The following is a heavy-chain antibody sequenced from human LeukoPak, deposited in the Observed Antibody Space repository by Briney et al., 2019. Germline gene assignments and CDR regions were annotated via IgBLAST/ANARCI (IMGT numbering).Heavy chain of an antibody. CDR2: ISGSGGST. CDR1: GFTFSSYG. Sequence: TGGSLRLSCAASGFTFSSYGMSWVRQAPGKGLEWVSAISGSGGSTYYADSVKGRFTISRDNSKNTLYLRMNSLRAEDTAVYYCAKIYEVTRQVFDYWGQGTLVTVSS. CDR3: AKIYEVTRQVFDY. V-gene: IGHV3-23*01. D-gene: IGHD2/OR15-2a*01. J-gene: IGHJ4*02.